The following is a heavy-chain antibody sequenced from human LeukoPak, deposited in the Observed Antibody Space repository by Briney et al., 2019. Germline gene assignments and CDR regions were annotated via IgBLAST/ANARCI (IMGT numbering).Heavy chain of an antibody. CDR2: ISSSRSTI. CDR3: ARDPPRGDFWSGGGRYYFDY. CDR1: GFTFSSYS. J-gene: IGHJ4*02. D-gene: IGHD3-3*01. V-gene: IGHV3-48*01. Sequence: GGSLRLSCAASGFTFSSYSMNWVRQAPGKGLQWVSYISSSRSTIHYAGSVKGRFTISIDSAKTSLYLQTNRLRAEDPAVYYCARDPPRGDFWSGGGRYYFDYWGQGTLVTVSS.